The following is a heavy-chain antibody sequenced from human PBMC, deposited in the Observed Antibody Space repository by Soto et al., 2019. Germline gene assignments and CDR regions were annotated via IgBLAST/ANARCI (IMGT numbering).Heavy chain of an antibody. CDR1: GGSVISGDYY. CDR3: ARGAAREHYYKYYGMDV. V-gene: IGHV4-30-4*01. J-gene: IGHJ6*02. Sequence: QVQLQESGPGLVKPSQTLSLTCTVSGGSVISGDYYWSWIRLPPGKGLEWIGCMYYSGSTSYSPSLKSRVIISVDRSKNQFSLKVNSVTAADTAVYYCARGAAREHYYKYYGMDVWGQGTTVTVSS. CDR2: MYYSGST. D-gene: IGHD6-6*01.